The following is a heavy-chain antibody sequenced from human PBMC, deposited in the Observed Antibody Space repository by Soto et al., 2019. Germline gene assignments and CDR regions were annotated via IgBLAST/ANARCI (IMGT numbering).Heavy chain of an antibody. CDR2: IKQDGSEK. CDR1: GFTFSSYW. CDR3: ARVPYYYDSSGYSYWYFDL. D-gene: IGHD3-22*01. J-gene: IGHJ2*01. V-gene: IGHV3-7*03. Sequence: GGSLRLSCAASGFTFSSYWMSWVRQAPGKGLEWVANIKQDGSEKYYVDSVKGRFTISRDSAKNSLYLQMNSLRAEDTAVYYCARVPYYYDSSGYSYWYFDLWGRGTLVTVSS.